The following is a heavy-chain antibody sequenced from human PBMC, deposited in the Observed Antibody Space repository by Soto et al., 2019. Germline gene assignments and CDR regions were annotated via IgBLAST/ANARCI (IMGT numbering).Heavy chain of an antibody. V-gene: IGHV3-30*18. Sequence: GGSLRLSCAASGFTFSSYGMHWVRQAPGKGLEWVAVISYDGSNKYYADSVKGRFTISRDNSKNTLYLQMNSLRAEDTAVYYCAKVFHDCSGGSCPIDYWGQGTLVTVSS. CDR1: GFTFSSYG. J-gene: IGHJ4*02. CDR2: ISYDGSNK. D-gene: IGHD2-15*01. CDR3: AKVFHDCSGGSCPIDY.